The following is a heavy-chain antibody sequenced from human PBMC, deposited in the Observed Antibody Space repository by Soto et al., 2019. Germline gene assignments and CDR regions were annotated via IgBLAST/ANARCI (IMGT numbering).Heavy chain of an antibody. CDR3: AKPPQVDY. Sequence: GGSLRLSCAVSGFTVSSNYMSWVRQAPGKGLEWVSAISGSGGSTYYADSVKGRFTISRDNSKNTLYLQMNSLRAEDTAVYYCAKPPQVDYWGQGTLVTVSS. CDR1: GFTVSSNY. V-gene: IGHV3-23*01. J-gene: IGHJ4*02. CDR2: ISGSGGST.